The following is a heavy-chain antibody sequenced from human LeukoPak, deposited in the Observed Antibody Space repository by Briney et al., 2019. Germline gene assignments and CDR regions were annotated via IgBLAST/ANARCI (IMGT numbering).Heavy chain of an antibody. Sequence: QPGRSLRLSCAASGFTFSSYGMHWVRQAPGKGLEWVAVISYDGSNKYYADSVKGRFTISRDNSKNTLYLQMNSLRAEDTAVYYCAKDLPKWIAVDGTGAFDIWGQGTMVTLSS. V-gene: IGHV3-30*18. CDR1: GFTFSSYG. J-gene: IGHJ3*02. CDR2: ISYDGSNK. D-gene: IGHD6-19*01. CDR3: AKDLPKWIAVDGTGAFDI.